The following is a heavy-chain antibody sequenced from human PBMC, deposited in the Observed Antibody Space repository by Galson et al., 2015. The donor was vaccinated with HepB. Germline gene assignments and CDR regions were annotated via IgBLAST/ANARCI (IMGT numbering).Heavy chain of an antibody. CDR2: ISYDGSNK. Sequence: SLRLSCAASGFSFSTCAMHWVRQAPGKGLEWVAVISYDGSNKYNADSVKGRFTISRDKSKNTLYLQMNSMRAEDTAVYYCAKDLSDGARGSYYYMDVWGKGTTVTVS. CDR1: GFSFSTCA. V-gene: IGHV3-30-3*01. D-gene: IGHD1-26*01. J-gene: IGHJ6*03. CDR3: AKDLSDGARGSYYYMDV.